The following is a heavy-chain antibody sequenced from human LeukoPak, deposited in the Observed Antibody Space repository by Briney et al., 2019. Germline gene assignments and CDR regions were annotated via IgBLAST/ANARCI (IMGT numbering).Heavy chain of an antibody. J-gene: IGHJ4*02. CDR3: ARDALDCSSNSCQIDY. CDR2: ISSRSSYI. D-gene: IGHD2-2*01. Sequence: PGGSLRLSCAASGFTFSSYAMNWVRQAPGKGLEWVSSISSRSSYIYYADSLKGRFTISRDNAKNSLYPQMNSLRAEDTAVYYCARDALDCSSNSCQIDYWGQGTLVTVSS. CDR1: GFTFSSYA. V-gene: IGHV3-21*01.